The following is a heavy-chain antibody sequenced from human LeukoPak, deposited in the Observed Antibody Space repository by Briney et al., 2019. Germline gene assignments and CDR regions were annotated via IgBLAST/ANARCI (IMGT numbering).Heavy chain of an antibody. V-gene: IGHV1-18*01. J-gene: IGHJ4*02. Sequence: GASVKVSCKASGYSFTTYGISWVRQAPGQGLEWMGWISANNNNTDNVQKLQGRVTMTTDTSTSTAYMELRSLRSDDTAVYYCARALGYSSSHYFDYWGQGTLVTVSS. CDR2: ISANNNNT. CDR3: ARALGYSSSHYFDY. CDR1: GYSFTTYG. D-gene: IGHD6-13*01.